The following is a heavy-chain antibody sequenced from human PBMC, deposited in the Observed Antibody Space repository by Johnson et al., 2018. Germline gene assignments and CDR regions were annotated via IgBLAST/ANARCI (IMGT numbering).Heavy chain of an antibody. Sequence: QVQLVQSGGGVVQPGRSRRLSCAASGFTFSSYGMHWVRQAPGKGLEGVAVIWYDGSNKYYAVSVKCRFTISRVNSTNTLYLQMSSLRAEETAVDYCARDPNILGITSAFDIWGQGTMVTVSS. CDR2: IWYDGSNK. D-gene: IGHD3-3*01. CDR1: GFTFSSYG. CDR3: ARDPNILGITSAFDI. V-gene: IGHV3-33*01. J-gene: IGHJ3*02.